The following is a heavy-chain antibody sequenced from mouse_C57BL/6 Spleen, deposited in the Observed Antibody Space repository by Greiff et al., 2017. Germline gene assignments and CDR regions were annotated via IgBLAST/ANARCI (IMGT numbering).Heavy chain of an antibody. CDR1: GYTFTSYW. J-gene: IGHJ1*03. D-gene: IGHD1-1*01. Sequence: QVQLQQPGAELVKHGASVKLSCKASGYTFTSYWMHWVKQRPGRGLEWIGRIDPNSGGTKYNEKFKSKATLTVDKPSSTAYMQLSSLTSEDSAVYYCAKTTVVAPNWYFDVWGTGTTVTVSS. CDR3: AKTTVVAPNWYFDV. V-gene: IGHV1-72*01. CDR2: IDPNSGGT.